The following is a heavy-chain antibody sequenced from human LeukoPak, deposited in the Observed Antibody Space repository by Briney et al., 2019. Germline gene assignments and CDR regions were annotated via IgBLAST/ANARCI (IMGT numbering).Heavy chain of an antibody. Sequence: GGSLRLSCAASGFTFSDYQMSWIRQAPGKGLEWVSYISGSSSYTNYADSVKGRFTISRDNAKNPLYLQMNSLRAEDTAVYYCAGGPSYYYGMDVWGQGTTVTVSS. J-gene: IGHJ6*02. V-gene: IGHV3-11*03. CDR1: GFTFSDYQ. D-gene: IGHD3-16*01. CDR3: AGGPSYYYGMDV. CDR2: ISGSSSYT.